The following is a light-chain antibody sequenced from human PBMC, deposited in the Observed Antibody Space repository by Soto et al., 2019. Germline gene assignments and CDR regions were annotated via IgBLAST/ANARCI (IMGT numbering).Light chain of an antibody. CDR3: SSYSSSSTPLV. CDR2: EVN. CDR1: SSDVGGYDY. V-gene: IGLV2-14*01. Sequence: QSVLTQPASVSGSPGQSITISCTGTSSDVGGYDYVSWYQQHPDKAPKLIISEVNNRPSGVSNRFSGSKSGNTASLTISGLQAEDEADYYCSSYSSSSTPLVFGTGTKLTVL. J-gene: IGLJ1*01.